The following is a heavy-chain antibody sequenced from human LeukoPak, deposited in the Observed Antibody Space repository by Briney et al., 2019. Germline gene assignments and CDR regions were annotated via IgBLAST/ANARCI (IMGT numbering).Heavy chain of an antibody. Sequence: SGPTLVKPTQTLTLTCTFSGFSLSTSGVGVGWVRQPPGKALDWLALIYWNDDKFYSPSLKSRLTITKDTSKNQVVLTMTNMDPVDTATYYCAHRVVATRIFDYWGQGTLVTVSS. D-gene: IGHD5-12*01. CDR3: AHRVVATRIFDY. CDR1: GFSLSTSGVG. V-gene: IGHV2-5*01. CDR2: IYWNDDK. J-gene: IGHJ4*02.